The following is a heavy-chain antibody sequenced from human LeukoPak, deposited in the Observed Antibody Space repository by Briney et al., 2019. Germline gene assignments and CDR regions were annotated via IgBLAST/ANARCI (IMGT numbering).Heavy chain of an antibody. CDR1: GFTFNSFG. Sequence: GGSLRLSCAASGFTFNSFGMHWVRQAPGKGLEWVAVISYDGSNKYYADSVKGRFTISRDNSKNTLYLQMNSLRAEDTAVYYCARGLSFGPGPQHYYFDYWGQGTLVTVSS. D-gene: IGHD3-16*01. J-gene: IGHJ4*02. CDR3: ARGLSFGPGPQHYYFDY. V-gene: IGHV3-30*03. CDR2: ISYDGSNK.